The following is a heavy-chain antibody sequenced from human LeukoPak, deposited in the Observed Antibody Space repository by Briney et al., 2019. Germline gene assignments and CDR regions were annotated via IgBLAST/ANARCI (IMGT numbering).Heavy chain of an antibody. D-gene: IGHD6-13*01. CDR3: AKAIGIAAATYYGMDV. CDR1: GFTSSSYG. V-gene: IGHV3-30*02. CDR2: IRYDGSNK. J-gene: IGHJ6*02. Sequence: GGSLRLSCAASGFTSSSYGMHWVRQAPGKGLEWVAFIRYDGSNKYYADSVKGRFTISRDNSKNTLYLQMNSLRAEDTAVYYCAKAIGIAAATYYGMDVWGQGTTVTVSS.